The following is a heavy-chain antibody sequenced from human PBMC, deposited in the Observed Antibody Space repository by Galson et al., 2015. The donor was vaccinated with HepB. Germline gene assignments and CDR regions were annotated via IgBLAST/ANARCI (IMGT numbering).Heavy chain of an antibody. D-gene: IGHD3-10*01. Sequence: LRLSCAASGFTFSSYAMHWVRQAPGKGLEWVAVISYDGSNKYYADSVKGRFTISRDNSKNTLYLQMNSLRAEDTAVYYCARVDYGSGSYDYWGQGTLVTVSS. CDR1: GFTFSSYA. CDR3: ARVDYGSGSYDY. J-gene: IGHJ4*02. CDR2: ISYDGSNK. V-gene: IGHV3-30-3*01.